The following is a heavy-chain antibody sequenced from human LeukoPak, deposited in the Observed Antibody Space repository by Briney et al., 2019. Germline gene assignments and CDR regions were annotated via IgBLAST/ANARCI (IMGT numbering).Heavy chain of an antibody. CDR1: GGSXXXXY. J-gene: IGHJ4*02. CDR3: ARGTLKSPTRPRDY. CDR2: INHSGST. V-gene: IGHV4-34*01. Sequence: TLSLTXXXXGGSXXXXYWSWIRXPPGKGLEWIGEINHSGSTNYNPSLKSRVTISVDTSKIQFSLKLTSVTAADTAVYYCARGTLKSPTRPRDYWGQGNLVTVSS.